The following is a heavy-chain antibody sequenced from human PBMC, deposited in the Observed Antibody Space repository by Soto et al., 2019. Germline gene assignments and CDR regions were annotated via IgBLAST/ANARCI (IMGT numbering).Heavy chain of an antibody. J-gene: IGHJ6*02. V-gene: IGHV3-30*18. CDR2: ISYDGSNK. Sequence: GGSLRLSCAASGFTFSSYGMHWVRQAPGKGLEWVAVISYDGSNKYYADSVKGRFTISRDNSKNTLYLQMNSLRAEDTAVYYCANSLMEDPYGMDVWGQGTTVTVSS. CDR1: GFTFSSYG. D-gene: IGHD3-3*01. CDR3: ANSLMEDPYGMDV.